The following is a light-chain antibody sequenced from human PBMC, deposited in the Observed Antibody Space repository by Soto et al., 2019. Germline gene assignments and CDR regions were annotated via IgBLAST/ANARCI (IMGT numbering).Light chain of an antibody. J-gene: IGKJ5*01. V-gene: IGKV3-20*01. CDR2: GAS. CDR3: QQYGSSPPPIT. Sequence: DIVLTQSPCTLSLSPGERATLSCRASQSVSSRYLGWYQQKPGQAPRLLIYGASSRATGIPDRFSGSGSGTDFTLTISRLEPEDFAVYYCQQYGSSPPPITFGQGTRLEIK. CDR1: QSVSSRY.